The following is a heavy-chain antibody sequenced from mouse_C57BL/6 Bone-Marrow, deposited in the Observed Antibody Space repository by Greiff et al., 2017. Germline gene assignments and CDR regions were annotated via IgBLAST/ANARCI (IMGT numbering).Heavy chain of an antibody. V-gene: IGHV5-17*01. D-gene: IGHD1-1*01. Sequence: EVMLVESGGGLVKPGGSLKLSCAASGFTFSDYGMHWVRQAPEKGLEWVAYISSGSSTIYYADTVKGRFPISRDNAKNTLFLQMTSLRSEDTAMYYCARDYGSSGVYWYFDVWGTGTTVTVSS. J-gene: IGHJ1*03. CDR3: ARDYGSSGVYWYFDV. CDR2: ISSGSSTI. CDR1: GFTFSDYG.